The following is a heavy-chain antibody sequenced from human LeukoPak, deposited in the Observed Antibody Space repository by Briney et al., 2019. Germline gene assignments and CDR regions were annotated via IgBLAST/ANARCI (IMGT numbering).Heavy chain of an antibody. CDR2: INHSGST. CDR1: GGSFSGYY. CDR3: ARGDFWSGYVLLFDY. V-gene: IGHV4-34*01. D-gene: IGHD3-3*01. Sequence: ASETLSLTCAVYGGSFSGYYWSWIRQPPGKGLEWIGEINHSGSTNYNPSLKSRDTISVDTSKNQFSLKLSSVTAADTAVYYCARGDFWSGYVLLFDYWGQGTLVTVSS. J-gene: IGHJ4*02.